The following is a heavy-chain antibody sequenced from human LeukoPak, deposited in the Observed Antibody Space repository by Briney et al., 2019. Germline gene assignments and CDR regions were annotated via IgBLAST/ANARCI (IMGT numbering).Heavy chain of an antibody. CDR3: ARGAPWLTANRGYSGYDWGGFDY. J-gene: IGHJ4*02. D-gene: IGHD5-12*01. CDR2: IIPIFGTA. CDR1: GGTFSSYA. V-gene: IGHV1-69*01. Sequence: SVNVSCEASGGTFSSYAISWVRQAPGQGLEWMGGIIPIFGTANYAQKFQGRVTITADESASTAYMELSSLRSEDTAVDYCARGAPWLTANRGYSGYDWGGFDYWGQGTLVTVSS.